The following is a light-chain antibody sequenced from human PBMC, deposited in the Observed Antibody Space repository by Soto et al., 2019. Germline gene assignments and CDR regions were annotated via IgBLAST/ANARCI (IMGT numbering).Light chain of an antibody. CDR2: GAS. Sequence: EIVLTQSPGTLSLSPGEKATLSCRASQSVSRNYLAWYQQKPGQAPRLLIFGASNRATAIPDRFSGSGSGTDFTLTISRLEPEDCAVFYCQQYGTGTSPPYTFGQGTRLDLK. V-gene: IGKV3-20*01. J-gene: IGKJ2*01. CDR3: QQYGTGTSPPYT. CDR1: QSVSRNY.